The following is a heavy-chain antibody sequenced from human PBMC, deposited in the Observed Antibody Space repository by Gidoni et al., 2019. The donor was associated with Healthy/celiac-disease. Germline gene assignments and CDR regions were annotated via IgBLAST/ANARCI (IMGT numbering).Heavy chain of an antibody. V-gene: IGHV4-39*01. CDR2: IYYSGST. J-gene: IGHJ4*02. D-gene: IGHD3-10*01. CDR3: ARHGPLWFGELSSFDY. Sequence: QLQLQESGPGLVKPSETLSLTCTVSGDSISSSSYYWGWIRQPPGKGLEWIGSIYYSGSTYYNPSLKSRVTISVDTSKNQFSLKLSSVTAADTAVYYCARHGPLWFGELSSFDYWGQGTLVTVSS. CDR1: GDSISSSSYY.